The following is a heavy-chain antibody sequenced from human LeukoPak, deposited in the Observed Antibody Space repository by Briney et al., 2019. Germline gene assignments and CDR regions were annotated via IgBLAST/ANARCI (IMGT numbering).Heavy chain of an antibody. CDR2: INPSGGST. J-gene: IGHJ4*02. D-gene: IGHD3-22*01. CDR1: GYTFTGYY. Sequence: ASVKVSCKASGYTFTGYYMHWVRQAPGQGLEWMGIINPSGGSTSYAQKFQGRVTMTRDMSTSTVYMELSSLRSEDTAVYYCARGSTYDSSGYYYSYFDYWGQGTLVTVSS. CDR3: ARGSTYDSSGYYYSYFDY. V-gene: IGHV1-46*01.